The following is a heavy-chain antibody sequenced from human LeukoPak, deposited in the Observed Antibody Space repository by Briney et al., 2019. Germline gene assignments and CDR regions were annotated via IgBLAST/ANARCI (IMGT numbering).Heavy chain of an antibody. Sequence: PGGSLRLSCAASGFTFSSYAMSWVRQAPGKGPEWVSAISGSGGSTYYADSVKGRFTISRDNSKNTLYLQMNSLRAEDTAVYYCAKDHRRRGGSYYFDYWGQGTLVTVSS. V-gene: IGHV3-23*01. J-gene: IGHJ4*02. D-gene: IGHD1-26*01. CDR3: AKDHRRRGGSYYFDY. CDR2: ISGSGGST. CDR1: GFTFSSYA.